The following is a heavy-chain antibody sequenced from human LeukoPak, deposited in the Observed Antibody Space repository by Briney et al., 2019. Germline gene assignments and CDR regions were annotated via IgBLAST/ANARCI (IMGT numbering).Heavy chain of an antibody. CDR3: ARGSGRIIAVAGRANWYFDL. Sequence: SETLSLTCAVYGGSFSGYYWSWIRQPPGKGLEWIGEINHSGSTNYNPSLESRVTISVDTSKNQFSLKLSSVTAADTAVYYCARGSGRIIAVAGRANWYFDLWGRGTLVTVSS. CDR1: GGSFSGYY. D-gene: IGHD6-19*01. CDR2: INHSGST. V-gene: IGHV4-34*01. J-gene: IGHJ2*01.